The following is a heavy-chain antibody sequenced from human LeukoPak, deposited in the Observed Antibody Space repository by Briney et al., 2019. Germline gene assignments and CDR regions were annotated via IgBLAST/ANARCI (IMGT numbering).Heavy chain of an antibody. D-gene: IGHD5-18*01. V-gene: IGHV4-61*02. CDR3: ARGYTYGHGAMFDY. J-gene: IGHJ4*02. CDR1: GGSISGANLY. CDR2: VHSGGST. Sequence: PSETLSLTCTVSGGSISGANLYWTWIRQPAGKGLEWIGRVHSGGSTDFNPSLKSRVLISLDTSKNQFSLRLSSVTAADTGVYYCARGYTYGHGAMFDYWGQGTLVTVSP.